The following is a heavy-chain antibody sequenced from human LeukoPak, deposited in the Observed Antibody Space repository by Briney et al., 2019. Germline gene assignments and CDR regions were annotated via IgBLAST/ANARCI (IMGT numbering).Heavy chain of an antibody. D-gene: IGHD3-10*01. CDR3: AKDSGDY. J-gene: IGHJ4*02. CDR1: GFTFDDYA. V-gene: IGHV3-9*01. Sequence: GRSLRLSRVASGFTFDDYAMHWVRQAPGRGLEWVSGITWNNGSIDYADSVKGRFTISRDNAKNSVYLQMNGLRADDTALYYCAKDSGDYWGQGTLVTVSS. CDR2: ITWNNGSI.